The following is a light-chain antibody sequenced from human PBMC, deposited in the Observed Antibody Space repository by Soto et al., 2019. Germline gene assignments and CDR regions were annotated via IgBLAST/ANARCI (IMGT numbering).Light chain of an antibody. CDR2: EVS. V-gene: IGLV2-8*01. CDR3: SSYAGSNSPVV. CDR1: SSDVGGYNY. Sequence: QAVVTQPPSASGSPGQSVTISCTGTSSDVGGYNYVSWYQQHPGKAPKLMIYEVSKRPSGVPDRFSGSKSGNTASLTVSGLQAEDEADYYCSSYAGSNSPVVFGGGTQLTVL. J-gene: IGLJ2*01.